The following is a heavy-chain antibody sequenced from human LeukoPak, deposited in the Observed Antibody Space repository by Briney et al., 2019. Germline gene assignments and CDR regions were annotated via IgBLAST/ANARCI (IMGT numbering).Heavy chain of an antibody. V-gene: IGHV1-69*04. J-gene: IGHJ6*02. D-gene: IGHD1-1*01. CDR3: ARGEWTTGTTKVSYYYGMDV. Sequence: ASVKVSCKASGGTFSSYAISWVRQAPGQGLEWMGRIIPILGIANYAQKFQGRVTITADKSTSTAYMELSSLRSEDTAVYYCARGEWTTGTTKVSYYYGMDVWGQGTTVTVSS. CDR1: GGTFSSYA. CDR2: IIPILGIA.